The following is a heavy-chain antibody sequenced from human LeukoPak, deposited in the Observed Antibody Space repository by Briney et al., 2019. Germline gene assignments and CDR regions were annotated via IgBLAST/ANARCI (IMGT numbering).Heavy chain of an antibody. D-gene: IGHD4-11*01. Sequence: GGSLRLSCAASGFTVSSNYMSWVRQAPGKGLEWVSVIYSGGSTYYADSVKGRFTISRDNSKNTLYLQMNSLRAEDTAVHYCAREMTTDYYYYGMDVWGQGTTVTVSS. J-gene: IGHJ6*02. CDR3: AREMTTDYYYYGMDV. V-gene: IGHV3-53*01. CDR2: IYSGGST. CDR1: GFTVSSNY.